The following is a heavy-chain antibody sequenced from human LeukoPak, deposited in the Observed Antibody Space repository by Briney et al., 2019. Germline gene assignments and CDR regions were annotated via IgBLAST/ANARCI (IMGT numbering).Heavy chain of an antibody. V-gene: IGHV1-69*06. Sequence: ASVTVSFKASGGTFSIYAISWVRQAPGQGLAWMGRIIPIFGTANYAQKFQGRVTITADKSTSTAYMELSSLRSEDTAVYYCARGELELNWFDPWGQGTLVTVSS. CDR3: ARGELELNWFDP. J-gene: IGHJ5*02. D-gene: IGHD1-7*01. CDR1: GGTFSIYA. CDR2: IIPIFGTA.